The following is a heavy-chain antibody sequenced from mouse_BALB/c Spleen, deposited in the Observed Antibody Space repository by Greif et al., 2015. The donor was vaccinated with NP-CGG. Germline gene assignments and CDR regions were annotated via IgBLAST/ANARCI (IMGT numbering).Heavy chain of an antibody. CDR3: ARGAYYGNPFAY. CDR2: ISYDGSN. CDR1: GYSITSGYY. J-gene: IGHJ3*01. D-gene: IGHD2-10*01. Sequence: VQLQQSGPGLVKPSQSLSLTCSVTGYSITSGYYWNWIRQFPGNKLEWMGYISYDGSNNYNPSLKNRISITRDTSKNQFFLKLNSVTTEDTATYYCARGAYYGNPFAYWGPGTLVTVSA. V-gene: IGHV3-6*02.